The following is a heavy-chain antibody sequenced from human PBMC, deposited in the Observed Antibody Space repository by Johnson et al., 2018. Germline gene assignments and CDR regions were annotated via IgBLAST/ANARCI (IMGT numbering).Heavy chain of an antibody. CDR1: GFSFSRSV. CDR3: AYRMAARGQKYFQD. D-gene: IGHD6-6*01. Sequence: EVQLVESGGGLVQPGGSLRLSCVVSGFSFSRSVMSWVRQAPGKGLEWVSTFDGGSGSTYYADSGKCRFPISRDSSKNTLYRQLNSLRGDDSAVYYCAYRMAARGQKYFQDWGRGALVIVSS. J-gene: IGHJ1*01. CDR2: FDGGSGST. V-gene: IGHV3-23*04.